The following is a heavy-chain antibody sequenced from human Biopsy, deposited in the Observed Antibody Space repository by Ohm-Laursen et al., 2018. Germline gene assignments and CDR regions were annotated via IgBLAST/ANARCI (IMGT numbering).Heavy chain of an antibody. V-gene: IGHV4-39*01. CDR2: IHYSGTT. J-gene: IGHJ4*02. CDR1: GVSISSTTYY. D-gene: IGHD1-26*01. Sequence: SETLSLTCSVSGVSISSTTYYWGWIRQPPGKGLEWIGSIHYSGTTYYHASLRSRVTISVDKSKNHFSLKLTSVTAAETAVYYCARQGEWEHFADYWGQGTLVSVSS. CDR3: ARQGEWEHFADY.